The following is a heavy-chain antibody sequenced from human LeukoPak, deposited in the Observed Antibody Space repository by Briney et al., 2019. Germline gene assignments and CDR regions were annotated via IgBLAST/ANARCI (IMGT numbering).Heavy chain of an antibody. CDR2: INPNTGGT. CDR3: ARGLHGDYVGF. CDR1: GYTFTGYY. D-gene: IGHD4-17*01. J-gene: IGHJ4*02. Sequence: GASVKVSCKASGYTFTGYYLNWVRQAPGQGLEWVGRINPNTGGTNYAQNFQGRVTLTRDTSISTAYMELTRLTSDDTAVYYCARGLHGDYVGFWGQGTLVTVSS. V-gene: IGHV1-2*06.